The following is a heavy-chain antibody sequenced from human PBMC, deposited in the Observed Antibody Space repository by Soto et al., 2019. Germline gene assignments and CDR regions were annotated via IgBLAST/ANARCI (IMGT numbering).Heavy chain of an antibody. J-gene: IGHJ3*02. V-gene: IGHV1-69*14. CDR1: GGSFSTSS. CDR3: ARGHEFGGNSDAYDS. CDR2: ILPIFGTA. D-gene: IGHD3-10*01. Sequence: QVLLVQSGAEMKKPGSSVKVSCKASGGSFSTSSINWVRPAPGHRPEWMANILPIFGTADSAQKFQGRVTRTADTSTNTAYIDLRSLLSEDTAVYYCARGHEFGGNSDAYDSWVQGTVVTVSS.